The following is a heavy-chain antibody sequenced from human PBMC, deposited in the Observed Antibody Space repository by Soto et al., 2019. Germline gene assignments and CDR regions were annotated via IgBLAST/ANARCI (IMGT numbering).Heavy chain of an antibody. Sequence: QVQLVQSGAEVKKPGSSVKVSCKASGGTFSSYAISWVRQAPGQGLEWMGWIIPIFGTANYAQKFQGRVTITADESTSIAYMELSSLRSEDTAVYYCERSRIAEADHYYYYGMDVWGQAATVTVSS. CDR1: GGTFSSYA. CDR3: ERSRIAEADHYYYYGMDV. V-gene: IGHV1-69*12. CDR2: IIPIFGTA. D-gene: IGHD6-19*01. J-gene: IGHJ6*02.